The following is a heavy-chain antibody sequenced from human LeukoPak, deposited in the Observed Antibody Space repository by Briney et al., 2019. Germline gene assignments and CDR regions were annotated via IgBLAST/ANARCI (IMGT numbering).Heavy chain of an antibody. CDR1: GNTFTSNW. CDR2: IFPSDSDT. CDR3: ARSIGYSSGWYKWDYFDK. D-gene: IGHD6-19*01. Sequence: GESLKISCKVSGNTFTSNWIGWVRQMPGKGLEWMGIIFPSDSDTRYSPSFQGEVTISADKSITTAYLQWNSLKASDTAMYYCARSIGYSSGWYKWDYFDKWGQGTLVTVSS. J-gene: IGHJ4*02. V-gene: IGHV5-51*01.